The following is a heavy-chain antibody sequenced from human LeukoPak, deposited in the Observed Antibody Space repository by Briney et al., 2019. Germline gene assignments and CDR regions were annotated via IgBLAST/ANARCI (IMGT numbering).Heavy chain of an antibody. CDR2: IFHTGST. J-gene: IGHJ4*02. CDR1: GYSISDGNY. D-gene: IGHD5-24*01. V-gene: IGHV4-38-2*02. CDR3: ARRRDGYNFGSFYFDY. Sequence: PSETLSLTCTVSGYSISDGNYWGWIRQPPGKGLEWIGSIFHTGSTYDNPSLKSRVTTSVDTSKNQFSLSLNSVTAADTAVYYCARRRDGYNFGSFYFDYWGQGILVTV.